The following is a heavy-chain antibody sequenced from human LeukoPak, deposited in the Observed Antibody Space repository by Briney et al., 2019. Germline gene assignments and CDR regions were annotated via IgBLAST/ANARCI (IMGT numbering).Heavy chain of an antibody. CDR2: ISSSGSII. CDR1: GFTLSDFY. D-gene: IGHD3-16*01. Sequence: GGSLRLSCAASGFTLSDFYMAWIRQAPGKGLEWVAYISSSGSIIDYADSVKGRFTISRDNAKKSLYLQMNSLRAEDAAVYYCASGVPQNYYYYYYMDVWGKGTTVTVSS. CDR3: ASGVPQNYYYYYYMDV. J-gene: IGHJ6*03. V-gene: IGHV3-11*04.